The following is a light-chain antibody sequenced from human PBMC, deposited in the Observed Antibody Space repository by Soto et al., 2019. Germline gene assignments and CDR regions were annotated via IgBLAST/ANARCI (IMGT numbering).Light chain of an antibody. V-gene: IGLV7-46*01. CDR2: DTF. Sequence: QAVVTQEPSLTVSTGGTVTLTCGSSTGPVTSTHYPYWFQQKPGQAPRTLIHDTFNTQSWTPARFSGSLLGGQAALTLSGAQVEDEAYYYCLLVDSGTVVFGGGTKLTVL. J-gene: IGLJ2*01. CDR1: TGPVTSTHY. CDR3: LLVDSGTVV.